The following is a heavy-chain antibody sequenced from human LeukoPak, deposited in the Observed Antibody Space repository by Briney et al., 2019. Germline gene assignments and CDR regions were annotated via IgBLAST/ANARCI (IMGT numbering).Heavy chain of an antibody. CDR2: ISWNSGSI. J-gene: IGHJ4*02. V-gene: IGHV3-9*01. Sequence: HPGGSLRLSCAASGFTFDDYAMHWVRHAPGKGLEWVSGISWNSGSIGYADSVKGRFTISRDNTKNSLYLQMNSLRAEDTALYYCAKDLHYWGQGTLATVSA. CDR3: AKDLHY. CDR1: GFTFDDYA.